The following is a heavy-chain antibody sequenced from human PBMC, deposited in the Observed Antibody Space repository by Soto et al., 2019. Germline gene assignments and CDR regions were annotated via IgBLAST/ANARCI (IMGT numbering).Heavy chain of an antibody. Sequence: VASVKVSCKASGGTFSSYAISWVRQAPGQGLEWMGGIIPIFGTANYAQKFQGRVTITGDESTSTAYMELSSRRSEDTAVYYCALRGTGVLRFFEWSYNPSPQYHYYYGMDVWGQGTTVTVSS. J-gene: IGHJ6*02. D-gene: IGHD3-3*01. CDR1: GGTFSSYA. CDR3: ALRGTGVLRFFEWSYNPSPQYHYYYGMDV. V-gene: IGHV1-69*13. CDR2: IIPIFGTA.